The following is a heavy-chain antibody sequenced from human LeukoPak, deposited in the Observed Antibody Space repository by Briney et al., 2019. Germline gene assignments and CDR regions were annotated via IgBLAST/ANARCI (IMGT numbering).Heavy chain of an antibody. D-gene: IGHD2-2*01. CDR2: INPSGGST. CDR1: GYTFTSYC. Sequence: GASVKVSCKASGYTFTSYCMHWVRQAPGQGLEWMGIINPSGGSTIYAQIFQGRVTMTRDTSTSTVYMELSRLRSEDTAVYYCARANCSSTSCAPDYWGQGMLVTVSS. J-gene: IGHJ4*02. V-gene: IGHV1-46*01. CDR3: ARANCSSTSCAPDY.